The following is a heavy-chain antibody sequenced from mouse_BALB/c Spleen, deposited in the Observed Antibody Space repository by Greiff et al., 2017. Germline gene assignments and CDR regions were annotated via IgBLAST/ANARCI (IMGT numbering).Heavy chain of an antibody. CDR1: GYAFTNYL. CDR2: INPGSGGT. CDR3: ARSLYYGNYKGY. V-gene: IGHV1-54*03. Sequence: VQLQQSGAELVRPGTSVKVSCKASGYAFTNYLIEWVKQRPGQGLEWIGVINPGSGGTNYNEKFKGKATLTADKSSSTAYMQLSSLTSDDSAVYFCARSLYYGNYKGYWGQGTTLTVSS. D-gene: IGHD2-1*01. J-gene: IGHJ2*01.